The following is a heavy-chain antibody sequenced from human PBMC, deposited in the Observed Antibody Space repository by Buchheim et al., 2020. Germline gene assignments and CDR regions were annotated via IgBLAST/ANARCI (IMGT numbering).Heavy chain of an antibody. Sequence: QVQLVQSGAEVKKPGASVKVSCKASGYTFTSYYMHWVRQAPGQGLERMGIINPSGGSTSYAQKFQGRVTMTRDTSTSTVYMELSSLRSEDTAVYYCARVGIVVVPIYYYGMDVWGQGTT. J-gene: IGHJ6*02. CDR1: GYTFTSYY. CDR2: INPSGGST. V-gene: IGHV1-46*03. D-gene: IGHD2-2*01. CDR3: ARVGIVVVPIYYYGMDV.